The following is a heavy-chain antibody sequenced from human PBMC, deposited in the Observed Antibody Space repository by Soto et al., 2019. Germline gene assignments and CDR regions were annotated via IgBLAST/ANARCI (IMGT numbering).Heavy chain of an antibody. CDR1: GFTFSSYA. CDR3: ARDDRRVEGPMDV. V-gene: IGHV3-30-3*01. Sequence: QVQLVESGGGVVQPGRSLRLSCAASGFTFSSYAMHWVRQAPGKGLEWVAVISYDGSNKYYVDTVKGRFTIARDNSKNTLYLQMNSLRAEDTAVYYGARDDRRVEGPMDVWGQGATVTFCS. J-gene: IGHJ6*02. CDR2: ISYDGSNK. D-gene: IGHD2-2*01.